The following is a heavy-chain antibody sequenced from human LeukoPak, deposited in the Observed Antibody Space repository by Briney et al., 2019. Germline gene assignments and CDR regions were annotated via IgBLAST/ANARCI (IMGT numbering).Heavy chain of an antibody. CDR1: GFTFGDYA. J-gene: IGHJ4*02. V-gene: IGHV3-49*03. Sequence: GSLRLSCTASGFTFGDYAMSWFRQAPGKGLEWVSFIRSKAYGGTTEYAASVKGRFTISRDDSKSIAYLQMNSLNTEDTAVYYCTREAGYGDYIFDYWGQGTLVTVSS. CDR2: IRSKAYGGTT. CDR3: TREAGYGDYIFDY. D-gene: IGHD4-17*01.